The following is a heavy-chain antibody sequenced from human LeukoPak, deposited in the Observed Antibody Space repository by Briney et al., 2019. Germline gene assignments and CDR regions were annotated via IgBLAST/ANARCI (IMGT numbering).Heavy chain of an antibody. CDR2: INPNSGGT. V-gene: IGHV1-2*02. J-gene: IGHJ4*02. D-gene: IGHD3-10*01. Sequence: ASVKVSCKASGYTFTSYYMHWVRQAPGQGLEWMGWINPNSGGTNYAQKFQGRVTMTRDTSISTAYMELSRLRSDDTAVYYCARLVRGAVWGYFDYWGQGTLVTVSS. CDR1: GYTFTSYY. CDR3: ARLVRGAVWGYFDY.